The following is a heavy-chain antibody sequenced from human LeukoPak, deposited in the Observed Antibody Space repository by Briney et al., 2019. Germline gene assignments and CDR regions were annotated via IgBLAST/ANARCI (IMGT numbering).Heavy chain of an antibody. Sequence: GESLKISCKGSGYSFTTYWIGWVRQMPGKGLAWMGIIFPGDSETIYSPSFQGQVTISADKNISTAYLQWRSLKASDTAMYYCATSESQTRFDYWGQGTLVTASS. CDR1: GYSFTTYW. D-gene: IGHD1/OR15-1a*01. CDR2: IFPGDSET. J-gene: IGHJ4*02. CDR3: ATSESQTRFDY. V-gene: IGHV5-51*01.